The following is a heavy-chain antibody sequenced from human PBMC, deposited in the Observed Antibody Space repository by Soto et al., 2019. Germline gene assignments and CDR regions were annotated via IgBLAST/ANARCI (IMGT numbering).Heavy chain of an antibody. CDR1: GDSIRNLY. V-gene: IGHV4-59*11. Sequence: PSETLSLTCSVSGDSIRNLYWSWIRQPLGKGLEWIGYIYRGGSTKYNPSLKSRLTMSADTSKNQFSLKLTSVTAADTAVYYCARGSYDFWSGKADAFDIWGQGTMVTVSS. D-gene: IGHD3-3*01. J-gene: IGHJ3*02. CDR3: ARGSYDFWSGKADAFDI. CDR2: IYRGGST.